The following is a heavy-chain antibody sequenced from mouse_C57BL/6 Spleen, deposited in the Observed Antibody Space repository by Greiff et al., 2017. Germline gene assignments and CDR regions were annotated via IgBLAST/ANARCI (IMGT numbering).Heavy chain of an antibody. J-gene: IGHJ2*01. CDR3: THNWDDYFDY. D-gene: IGHD4-1*02. CDR2: IDPENGDT. CDR1: GFNIQDDY. Sequence: VQLQQSGAELVRPGASVKLSCTASGFNIQDDYMHWVKQRPEQGLEWIGWIDPENGDTEYASKFQGKATITADTSSNTAYLQLSSLTSEDTAVYYCTHNWDDYFDYWGQGTTLTVSS. V-gene: IGHV14-4*01.